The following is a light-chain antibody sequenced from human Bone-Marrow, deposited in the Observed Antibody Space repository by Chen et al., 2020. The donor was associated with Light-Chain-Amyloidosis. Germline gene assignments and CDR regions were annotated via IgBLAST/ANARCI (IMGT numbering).Light chain of an antibody. CDR3: AAWDGSLSGYV. J-gene: IGLJ1*01. Sequence: QSVLTQPPSASGTPGQRVTISCSGASSNIGSNYVYWDQHFPGAAPNILIHSNNQRPSGVPDRFSASESVTSAFLAISGLRSEDEAAYYCAAWDGSLSGYVFGTGTKFIVL. V-gene: IGLV1-47*02. CDR2: SNN. CDR1: SSNIGSNY.